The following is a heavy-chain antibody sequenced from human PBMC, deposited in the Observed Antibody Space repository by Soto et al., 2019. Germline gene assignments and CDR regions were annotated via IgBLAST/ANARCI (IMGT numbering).Heavy chain of an antibody. J-gene: IGHJ6*02. V-gene: IGHV3-23*01. CDR2: ISGSASNT. CDR1: GFTFSGYA. CDR3: ARAARDYYYGTDV. Sequence: GGSLRLSCAASGFTFSGYAMTWVRQAPGGGLEWVSAISGSASNTFYADSVKGRFTISRDNSRNTLYLQMNSLRDEDTAVYYCARAARDYYYGTDVWGHGTTVTVSS. D-gene: IGHD6-6*01.